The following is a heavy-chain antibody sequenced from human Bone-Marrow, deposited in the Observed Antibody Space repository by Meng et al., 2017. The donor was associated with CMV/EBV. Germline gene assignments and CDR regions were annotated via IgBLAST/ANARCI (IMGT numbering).Heavy chain of an antibody. V-gene: IGHV4-38-2*02. CDR2: IYHSGST. CDR3: ARGDMVVVPAAIENWFDP. CDR1: GYSISSGYY. D-gene: IGHD2-2*02. Sequence: SETLSLTCPVSGYSISSGYYWGWIRQPPGKGLEWIGSIYHSGSTYYNPSLKCRVTISVDTSKNQFSLKLSSVTAADTAVYYCARGDMVVVPAAIENWFDPWGQGTLVPVSS. J-gene: IGHJ5*02.